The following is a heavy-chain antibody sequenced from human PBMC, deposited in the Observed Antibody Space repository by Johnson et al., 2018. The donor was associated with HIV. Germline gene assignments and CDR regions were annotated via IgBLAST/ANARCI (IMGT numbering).Heavy chain of an antibody. Sequence: VQLVESGGGLVQPGGSLRLSCAASGFTVSSNYMSWVRQAPGKGLELVSVIYSGGSTYYADSVKGRFTISRDNSKNTLYLQMNSLRAEDTAVYYCAGENLPGIAVYGGAFDIWGQGTMVTVSS. CDR2: IYSGGST. V-gene: IGHV3-66*01. J-gene: IGHJ3*02. CDR1: GFTVSSNY. CDR3: AGENLPGIAVYGGAFDI. D-gene: IGHD6-19*01.